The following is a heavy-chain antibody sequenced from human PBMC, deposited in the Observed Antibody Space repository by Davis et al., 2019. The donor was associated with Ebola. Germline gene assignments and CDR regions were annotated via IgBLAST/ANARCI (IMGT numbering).Heavy chain of an antibody. CDR1: GFTFDDHT. Sequence: GESLKISCAASGFTFDDHTMHWVRQAPGKGLEWVSLITRDGATTYYADSVKGRFTISRDNKKNSLYLQMNSLRVEDTAFYYCIKDKNKASAGTGPLDDWGRGTLVTVSS. CDR2: ITRDGATT. D-gene: IGHD6-13*01. J-gene: IGHJ4*02. V-gene: IGHV3-43*01. CDR3: IKDKNKASAGTGPLDD.